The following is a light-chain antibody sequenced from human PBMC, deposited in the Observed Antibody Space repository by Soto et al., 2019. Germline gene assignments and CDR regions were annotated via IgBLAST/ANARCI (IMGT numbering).Light chain of an antibody. J-gene: IGLJ2*01. CDR2: GNS. CDR3: QSYDSCLRGWDVV. CDR1: SSNIWAGND. Sequence: QSALTQPPSVSGARGQRVTISCTGSSSNIWAGNDVHWYQQLPGTDPKLLNYGNSNRPSGVPDRFSGSKYGTSASLAITGLQAEDESYYYCQSYDSCLRGWDVVFGVGTKLT. V-gene: IGLV1-40*01.